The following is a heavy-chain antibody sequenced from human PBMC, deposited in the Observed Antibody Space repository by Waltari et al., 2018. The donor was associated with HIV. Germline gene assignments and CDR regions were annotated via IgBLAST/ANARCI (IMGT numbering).Heavy chain of an antibody. CDR3: AKREDGYNAFDY. CDR1: GFTFSSFA. Sequence: EVQLLESGGGLVQPGGSLRLSCAASGFTFSSFAVSWVRQAPGKGLGWVSSISYCGATTHHADSVKGRFTISRDNSNNTLYLQMNSLRAEDTAVYYCAKREDGYNAFDYWGQGTLVTVSS. V-gene: IGHV3-23*01. J-gene: IGHJ4*02. CDR2: ISYCGATT. D-gene: IGHD5-12*01.